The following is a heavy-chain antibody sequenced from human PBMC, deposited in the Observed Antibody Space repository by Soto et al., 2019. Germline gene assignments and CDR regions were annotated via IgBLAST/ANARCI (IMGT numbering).Heavy chain of an antibody. CDR1: GGTFSSYA. CDR3: ARGVRAVAGPNLYYYYGMDV. V-gene: IGHV1-69*13. D-gene: IGHD6-19*01. J-gene: IGHJ6*02. Sequence: GASVKVSCKASGGTFSSYAISWVRQAPGQGLEWMGGIIPIFGTANYAQKFQGRVTITADESTSTAYMELSSLRSEDTVVYYCARGVRAVAGPNLYYYYGMDVWGQGTTVTVS. CDR2: IIPIFGTA.